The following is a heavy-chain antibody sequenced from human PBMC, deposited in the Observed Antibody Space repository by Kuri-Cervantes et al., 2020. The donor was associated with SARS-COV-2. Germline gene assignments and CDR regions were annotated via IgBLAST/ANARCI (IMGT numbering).Heavy chain of an antibody. Sequence: SETLSLTCAIFGDSFSNNSAAWDWIRQSPSRGLEWLGRTYFRSKWYNDYAVSVKSRITINPDTSKKQFSLQLNSVTPEDTAVYYCARGKTMVRGENYYYMDVWGKGTTVTVSS. CDR2: TYFRSKWYN. CDR3: ARGKTMVRGENYYYMDV. CDR1: GDSFSNNSAA. J-gene: IGHJ6*03. V-gene: IGHV6-1*01. D-gene: IGHD3-10*01.